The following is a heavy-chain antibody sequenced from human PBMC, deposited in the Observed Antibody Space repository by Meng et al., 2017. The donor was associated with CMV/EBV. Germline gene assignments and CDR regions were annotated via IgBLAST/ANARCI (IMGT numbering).Heavy chain of an antibody. V-gene: IGHV2-70D*14. D-gene: IGHD4-11*01. J-gene: IGHJ4*02. Sequence: SGPTLVKPTQTLTLTCAFSGFSLTTSGVRVSWIRQPPGQALEWLARIDWDDDKFYSTSLKTRLTISKDTSKSQVVLTMTNMDPVDTATYYCARTNPSSSNYSFDYWGQGTLVTVSS. CDR3: ARTNPSSSNYSFDY. CDR2: IDWDDDK. CDR1: GFSLTTSGVR.